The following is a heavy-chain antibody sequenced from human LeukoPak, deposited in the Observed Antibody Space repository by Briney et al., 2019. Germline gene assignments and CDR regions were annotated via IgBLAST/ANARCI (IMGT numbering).Heavy chain of an antibody. CDR3: ARDHSGSYYYFDY. CDR2: IWYDGSNK. D-gene: IGHD1-26*01. J-gene: IGHJ4*02. V-gene: IGHV3-33*01. CDR1: GFTFSSYG. Sequence: GRSLRLSCAASGFTFSSYGMHWVRQAPGKGLEWVAVIWYDGSNKYYADSVKGRFTISRDNSKNTLYLQMNSLRAEDTAVYYCARDHSGSYYYFDYWGQGTLVTVSS.